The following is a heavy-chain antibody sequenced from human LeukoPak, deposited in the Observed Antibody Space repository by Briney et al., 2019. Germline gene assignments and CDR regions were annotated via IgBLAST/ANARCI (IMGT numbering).Heavy chain of an antibody. CDR2: ITSSSTYI. Sequence: GGSLRLSCAASGFSFSDYHMSWIRQAPGKGLEWVSSITSSSTYIYYADSVKGRFTISRDNAKNSLYLQMNSLKAEDTAVYYCARDRPHFDYWGQGTLVTASS. CDR1: GFSFSDYH. V-gene: IGHV3-11*06. J-gene: IGHJ4*02. CDR3: ARDRPHFDY.